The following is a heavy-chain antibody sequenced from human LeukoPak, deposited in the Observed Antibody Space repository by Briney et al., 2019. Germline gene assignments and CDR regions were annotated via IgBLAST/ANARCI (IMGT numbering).Heavy chain of an antibody. CDR3: AREDSYYMDV. J-gene: IGHJ6*03. Sequence: SETLSLTCTVSGYSISSGYYWGWIRQPPGKGLEWIGSMYHSGSFHYNPSLKTRVTISVDTSKNQFSLKLSSVTAADTAVYYCAREDSYYMDVWGKGATVTVSS. CDR1: GYSISSGYY. CDR2: MYHSGSF. V-gene: IGHV4-38-2*02.